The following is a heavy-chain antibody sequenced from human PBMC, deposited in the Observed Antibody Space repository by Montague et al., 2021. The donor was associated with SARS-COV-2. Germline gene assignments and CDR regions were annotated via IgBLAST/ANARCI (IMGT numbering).Heavy chain of an antibody. CDR3: ARGGGDSADYYYYAMDV. CDR1: GDSISNYY. J-gene: IGHJ6*02. V-gene: IGHV4-59*01. Sequence: SETLSLTCTVSGDSISNYYWNWIRQPPGKGLEWIGYIYYNGSTSYNTSLKSRVTLSIDTSKNQFSLKLTSVTAADTAVYYCARGGGDSADYYYYAMDVWGQGTTVTVSS. D-gene: IGHD2-21*02. CDR2: IYYNGST.